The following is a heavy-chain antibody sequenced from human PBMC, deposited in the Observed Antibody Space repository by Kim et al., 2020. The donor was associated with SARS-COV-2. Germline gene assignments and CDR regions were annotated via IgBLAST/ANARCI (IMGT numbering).Heavy chain of an antibody. D-gene: IGHD6-19*01. J-gene: IGHJ2*01. CDR1: GYTFTGLY. CDR3: ATSTAQPRAGTGLVYP. V-gene: IGHV1-24*01. CDR2: IDPDDGNT. Sequence: ASVKVSCKVSGYTFTGLYMHWVRQAPGQGLEGMGVIDPDDGNTIYAQKFQGRVTMTEDTSTDTAYMELSSLRSEDTAVYYCATSTAQPRAGTGLVYPGGR.